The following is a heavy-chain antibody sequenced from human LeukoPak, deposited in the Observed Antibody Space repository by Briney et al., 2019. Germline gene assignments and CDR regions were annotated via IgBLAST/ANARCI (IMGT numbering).Heavy chain of an antibody. CDR3: ARDGFGTGSN. J-gene: IGHJ4*02. CDR2: IKQDGSEK. Sequence: EWVANIKQDGSEKNYVDSVEGRFIISRDNAKNSLYLQMNILRADDTAVYYCARDGFGTGSNWGQGTLVTVSS. V-gene: IGHV3-7*03. D-gene: IGHD3-16*01.